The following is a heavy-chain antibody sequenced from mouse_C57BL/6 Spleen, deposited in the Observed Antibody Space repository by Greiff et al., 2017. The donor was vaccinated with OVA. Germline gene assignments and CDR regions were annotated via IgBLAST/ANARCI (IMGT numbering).Heavy chain of an antibody. V-gene: IGHV1-61*01. J-gene: IGHJ2*01. Sequence: QVQLQQPGAELVRPGSSVKLSCKASGYTFTSYWMDWVKQRPGQGLEWIGNIYPSDSETHYNQKFKDKATLTVDKSSSTAYMQHSSLTSEDSAVYYCATNWNYFDDWGQGTTLTVSS. CDR1: GYTFTSYW. CDR3: ATNWNYFDD. D-gene: IGHD4-1*02. CDR2: IYPSDSET.